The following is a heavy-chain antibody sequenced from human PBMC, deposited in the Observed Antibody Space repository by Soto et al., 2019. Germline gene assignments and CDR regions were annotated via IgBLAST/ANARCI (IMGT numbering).Heavy chain of an antibody. D-gene: IGHD2-15*01. CDR2: VNPLSTHI. J-gene: IGHJ3*01. V-gene: IGHV3-21*01. CDR3: ARGYCGGGGCYLRRDASDV. Sequence: EVQLVESGGGLVVPGGSLSLSCVASGFTFSSYHMSWVRQAPGKGLEWVSSVNPLSTHIYYADSVRGRFAISRDHSKNSLYLQMNSLRTEDAAVYYCARGYCGGGGCYLRRDASDVWGQGTLVTVSS. CDR1: GFTFSSYH.